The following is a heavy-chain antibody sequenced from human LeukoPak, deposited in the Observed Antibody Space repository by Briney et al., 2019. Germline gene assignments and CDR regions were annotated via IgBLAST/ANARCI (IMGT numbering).Heavy chain of an antibody. CDR1: GGSISSYY. J-gene: IGHJ5*02. CDR2: IYYSGST. V-gene: IGHV4-59*01. Sequence: SETLSLTCTVSGGSISSYYWSWIRQPPGKGLEWIGYIYYSGSTNYNPSLKSRVTISVDTSKNQFSLKLSSVTAADTAVYYCARLMAYCTTTTCHPGWLDPWGQGILVTVSS. D-gene: IGHD2-2*01. CDR3: ARLMAYCTTTTCHPGWLDP.